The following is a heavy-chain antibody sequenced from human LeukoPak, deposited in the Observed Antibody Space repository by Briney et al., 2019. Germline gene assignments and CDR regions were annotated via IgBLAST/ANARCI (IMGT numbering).Heavy chain of an antibody. CDR3: AREFKSGYGMWA. J-gene: IGHJ5*02. Sequence: GGSLRLSCAASGFTFSYYSMNWVRQAPGKGLEWVSSITSNSDYIYYADSVKGRFTISRDNAENSLHLQMDSLRAEDTALYYCAREFKSGYGMWAWGQGTLVTVSS. V-gene: IGHV3-21*01. D-gene: IGHD5-18*01. CDR2: ITSNSDYI. CDR1: GFTFSYYS.